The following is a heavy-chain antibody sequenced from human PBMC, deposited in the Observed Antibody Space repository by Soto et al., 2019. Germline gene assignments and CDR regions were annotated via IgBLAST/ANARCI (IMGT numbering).Heavy chain of an antibody. CDR3: ARNMVRLFGSGTSRPYGLDV. J-gene: IGHJ6*02. V-gene: IGHV1-18*01. D-gene: IGHD3-10*01. Sequence: QVQLMQSGAEVKKPGASVKVSCKVSGDRINNSAFTWVRQAPGQGLEWVGWISTYNENTDYAQTFQGSVTMTTDTSTTTVYMELRSLTSDDTAVYYCARNMVRLFGSGTSRPYGLDVWGQGTTVTVSS. CDR1: GDRINNSA. CDR2: ISTYNENT.